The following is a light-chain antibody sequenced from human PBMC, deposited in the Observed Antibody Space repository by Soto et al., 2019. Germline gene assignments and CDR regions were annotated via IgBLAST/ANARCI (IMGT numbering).Light chain of an antibody. Sequence: DIQMTQSPATLSASVGDRVTITCRASQSISSWLAWYQQKPGKAPKLLIHKASNLLSGVPSRFSGSESGTEFTLTISSLHPDDFATYYCQQYNSHRAWTFGKGTKVEI. J-gene: IGKJ1*01. CDR3: QQYNSHRAWT. V-gene: IGKV1-5*03. CDR1: QSISSW. CDR2: KAS.